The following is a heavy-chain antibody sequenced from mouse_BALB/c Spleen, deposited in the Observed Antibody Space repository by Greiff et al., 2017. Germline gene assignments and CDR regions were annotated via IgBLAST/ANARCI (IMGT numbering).Heavy chain of an antibody. V-gene: IGHV3-8*02. D-gene: IGHD1-1*01. CDR1: GDSITSGY. CDR2: ISYSGST. Sequence: EVQLQESGPSLVKPSQTLSLTCSVTGDSITSGYWNWIRKFPGNKLEYMGYISYSGSTYYNPSLKSRISITRDTSKNQYYLQLNSVTTEDTATYYCARCDYYGSSFFDYWGQGTTLTVSS. J-gene: IGHJ2*01. CDR3: ARCDYYGSSFFDY.